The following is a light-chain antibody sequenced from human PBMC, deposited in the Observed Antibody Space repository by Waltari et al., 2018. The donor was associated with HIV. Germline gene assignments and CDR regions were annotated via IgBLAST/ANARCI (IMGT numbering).Light chain of an antibody. CDR3: QQADSFPHT. V-gene: IGKV1-12*01. CDR1: QSIGSS. J-gene: IGKJ4*01. Sequence: DIQMAQSPSFVTGSVGPTVTITFRTSQSIGSSLDVYQHQARIAPKLLLFGASKLENGVPPRFAGSGSGTEFALTISSLQTDDSATYYCQQADSFPHTFGGGTRVEVK. CDR2: GAS.